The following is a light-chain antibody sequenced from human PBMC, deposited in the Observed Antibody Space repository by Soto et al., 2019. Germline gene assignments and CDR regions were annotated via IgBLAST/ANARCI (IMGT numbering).Light chain of an antibody. Sequence: HSVLTQPASVSGSLGQSITISCTGTTRDIAGYNYISWYQQLPGKAPKLMIYQVTIRPSGISNRFSGSKSGNTASLTISGLQAEDEADYYCTSFSSSTSLYVFGTGTKSPS. CDR3: TSFSSSTSLYV. J-gene: IGLJ1*01. CDR2: QVT. CDR1: TRDIAGYNY. V-gene: IGLV2-14*01.